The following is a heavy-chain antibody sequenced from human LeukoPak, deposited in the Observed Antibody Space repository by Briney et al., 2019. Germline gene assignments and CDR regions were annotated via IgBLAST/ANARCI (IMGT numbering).Heavy chain of an antibody. V-gene: IGHV4-59*11. J-gene: IGHJ4*02. CDR3: ARDLDYGSGSYYDY. Sequence: SETLSLTCTVSGGSISSHYWSWIRQPPGKGLEWIGYIYYSGSTNYHPSLKSRVTISVDTSKNQFSLKLSSVTAADTAVYYCARDLDYGSGSYYDYWGQGTLVTVSS. D-gene: IGHD3-10*01. CDR1: GGSISSHY. CDR2: IYYSGST.